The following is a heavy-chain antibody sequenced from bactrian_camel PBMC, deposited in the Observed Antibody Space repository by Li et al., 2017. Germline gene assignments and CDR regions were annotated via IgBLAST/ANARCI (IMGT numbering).Heavy chain of an antibody. J-gene: IGHJ4*01. V-gene: IGHV3-2*01. CDR2: IYSDGSKT. CDR1: GFTFSSYY. Sequence: HVQLVESGGGLVQPGGSLRLSCAASGFTFSSYYMSWVRQAPGKGLEWVSSIYSDGSKTYYSDSVKGRFTISRDNAKNTVYLQMNSLKPEDTAVYFCVRDSPPWILAGDAYWGQGTQVTVS. CDR3: VRDSPPWILAGDAY. D-gene: IGHD1*01.